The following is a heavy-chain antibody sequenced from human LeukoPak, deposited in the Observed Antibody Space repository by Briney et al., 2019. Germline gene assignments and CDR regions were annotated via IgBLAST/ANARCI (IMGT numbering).Heavy chain of an antibody. J-gene: IGHJ3*02. V-gene: IGHV4-59*08. CDR1: GGSISSYY. Sequence: SETLSLTCTVSGGSISSYYWSWIRQPPGKGLEWIGYIYYSGSPNYNPSLKSRVTISVDTSKNQFSLKLSSVTAADTAVYYCARRNAGTDNAFDIWGQGTMVTVSS. CDR2: IYYSGSP. D-gene: IGHD6-13*01. CDR3: ARRNAGTDNAFDI.